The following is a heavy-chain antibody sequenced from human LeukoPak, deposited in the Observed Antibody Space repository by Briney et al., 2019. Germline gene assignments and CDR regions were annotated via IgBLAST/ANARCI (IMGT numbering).Heavy chain of an antibody. Sequence: PGGSLRLSCAASGFTFSSYAMSWVRQAPGKGLEWVSAISGSGGSTYYADSVKGRFTISRDNSKNTLYLQMNGLRAEDTAVYYCAKDRWELRSYFDYWGQGTLVTVSS. CDR3: AKDRWELRSYFDY. CDR1: GFTFSSYA. V-gene: IGHV3-23*01. CDR2: ISGSGGST. D-gene: IGHD1-26*01. J-gene: IGHJ4*02.